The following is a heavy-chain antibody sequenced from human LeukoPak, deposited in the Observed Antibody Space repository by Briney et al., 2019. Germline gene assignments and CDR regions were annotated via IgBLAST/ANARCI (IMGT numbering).Heavy chain of an antibody. J-gene: IGHJ4*02. Sequence: PSETLSLTCTVFGGSISSYYWSWIRQPAGKGLEWIGRIYTSGSTNYNPSLKSRVTMSVDTSKNQFSLKLSSVTAADTAVYYCAREDLSVLRYFDWLYYFDYWGQGTLVTVSS. CDR1: GGSISSYY. V-gene: IGHV4-4*07. D-gene: IGHD3-9*01. CDR3: AREDLSVLRYFDWLYYFDY. CDR2: IYTSGST.